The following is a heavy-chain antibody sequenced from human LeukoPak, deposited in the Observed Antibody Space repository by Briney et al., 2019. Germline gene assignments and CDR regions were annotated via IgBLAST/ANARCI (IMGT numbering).Heavy chain of an antibody. CDR3: ARAAAAAAGTGYY. CDR2: INHSGST. J-gene: IGHJ4*02. CDR1: GGSFSGYY. Sequence: SETLSLTCAVYGGSFSGYYWSWIRQPPGKGLEWIGEINHSGSTYYNPSLKSRVSISVDTSKNQFSLKLTSVTAADTAVYYCARAAAAAAGTGYYWGQGTLVTVSS. D-gene: IGHD6-13*01. V-gene: IGHV4-34*01.